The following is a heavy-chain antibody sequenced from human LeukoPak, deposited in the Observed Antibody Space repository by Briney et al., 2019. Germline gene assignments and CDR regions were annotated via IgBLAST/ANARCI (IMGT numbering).Heavy chain of an antibody. V-gene: IGHV4-39*01. D-gene: IGHD1-26*01. CDR3: ARHWESYYY. CDR1: GGSISSSSYY. J-gene: IGHJ4*02. Sequence: SETLSLTCAVSGGSISSSSYYWGWIRQPPGKGLEWIGSIYNSGSTYYNPSLKSRVTISVDTSKNQFSLKLSSVTAADTAVYYCARHWESYYYWGQGTLVTVSS. CDR2: IYNSGST.